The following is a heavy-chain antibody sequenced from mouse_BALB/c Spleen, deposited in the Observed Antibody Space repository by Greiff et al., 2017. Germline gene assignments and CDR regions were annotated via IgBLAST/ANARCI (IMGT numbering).Heavy chain of an antibody. CDR3: ARAGNYYGSSYFAY. CDR1: GFSLTSYG. V-gene: IGHV2-9*02. CDR2: IWAGGST. Sequence: VKLQESGPGLVAPSQSLSITCTVSGFSLTSYGVHWVRQPPGKGLEWLGVIWAGGSTNYNSALMSRLSISKDNSKSQVFLKMNSLQTDDTAMYYCARAGNYYGSSYFAYWGQGTLVTVSA. D-gene: IGHD1-1*01. J-gene: IGHJ3*01.